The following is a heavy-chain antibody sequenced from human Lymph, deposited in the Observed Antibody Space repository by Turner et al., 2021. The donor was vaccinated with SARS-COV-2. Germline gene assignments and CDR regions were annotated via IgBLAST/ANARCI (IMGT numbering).Heavy chain of an antibody. D-gene: IGHD1-26*01. CDR2: MNPNSGNT. CDR1: GYTFTSYD. J-gene: IGHJ6*02. Sequence: QVQLVQSGAEVKKPGASVKVSCKAPGYTFTSYDINWVRQATGQGLEWMGRMNPNSGNTGYAQKCQGRVTMTRNTSKSTAYMELSSLGSEDTAVYYCARGRYSGGGMDVWGQGTTVTVSS. V-gene: IGHV1-8*02. CDR3: ARGRYSGGGMDV.